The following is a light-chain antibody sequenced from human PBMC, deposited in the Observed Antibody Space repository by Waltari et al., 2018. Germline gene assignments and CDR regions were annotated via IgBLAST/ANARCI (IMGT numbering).Light chain of an antibody. J-gene: IGKJ1*01. CDR3: QQRSSWPWT. V-gene: IGKV3-11*01. CDR1: QSDTRF. CDR2: DAS. Sequence: EIVLPQSPATLSLSPGDRATLSCRASQSDTRFLAWYQQKHGQAPRLLIYDASHRATGVPARFSGSGSGTELTLTISSLEPEDFAVYYCQQRSSWPWTFGQGAKVEVK.